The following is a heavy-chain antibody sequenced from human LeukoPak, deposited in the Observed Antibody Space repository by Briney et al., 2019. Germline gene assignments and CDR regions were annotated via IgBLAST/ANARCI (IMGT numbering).Heavy chain of an antibody. J-gene: IGHJ4*02. Sequence: ASVKVSCKASGGTFSSYTISWVRQAPGQGLEWMGRISPIFGPPIYAQEFQGRITIITDQSTNMAYMELSSLRSEDTAVYYCAREVQPHCSTTSCSGNYWGQGTLVTVSS. D-gene: IGHD2-2*01. CDR2: ISPIFGPP. CDR1: GGTFSSYT. CDR3: AREVQPHCSTTSCSGNY. V-gene: IGHV1-69*05.